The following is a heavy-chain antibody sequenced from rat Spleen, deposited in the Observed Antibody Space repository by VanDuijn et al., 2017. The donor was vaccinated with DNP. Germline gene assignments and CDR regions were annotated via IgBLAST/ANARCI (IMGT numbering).Heavy chain of an antibody. V-gene: IGHV5-31*01. CDR1: GFTFNNYW. J-gene: IGHJ2*01. CDR2: ITSSGGST. Sequence: EVQLVESGGDLVQPGRSLKLSCVASGFTFNNYWMTWIRQVPGKGLEWVASITSSGGSTYYPDSVKGRFTISRDNAKNTLYLQMNSLRSEDTATYYCARDRGAYYPYWGQGVMVTVSS. CDR3: ARDRGAYYPY. D-gene: IGHD1-4*01.